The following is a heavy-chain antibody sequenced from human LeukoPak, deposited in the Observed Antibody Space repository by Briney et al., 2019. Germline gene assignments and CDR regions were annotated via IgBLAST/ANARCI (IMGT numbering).Heavy chain of an antibody. CDR3: ARYGGNNFDY. Sequence: TGESLKISCKASGYSFTSYWIGWVRQAPGQGLEWMGWISAYNGNTNYAQKLQGRVTMTTDTSTSTAYMELRSLRSDDTAVYYCARYGGNNFDYWGQGTLVTVSS. D-gene: IGHD4-23*01. J-gene: IGHJ4*02. V-gene: IGHV1-18*04. CDR1: GYSFTSYW. CDR2: ISAYNGNT.